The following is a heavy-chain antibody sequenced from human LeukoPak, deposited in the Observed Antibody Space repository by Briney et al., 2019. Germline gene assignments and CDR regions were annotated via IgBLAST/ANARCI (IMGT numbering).Heavy chain of an antibody. Sequence: GWSLRLSCATSGFTFSRHWMSWVRQAPGKGPEWVANIKQDGSERYYVDSVKGRFTISRDNAKNSLYLQMNSLRAEDTAVYYCARDYYYDSSGYLGRWGQGTLVTVSS. V-gene: IGHV3-7*01. CDR1: GFTFSRHW. CDR3: ARDYYYDSSGYLGR. D-gene: IGHD3-22*01. J-gene: IGHJ4*02. CDR2: IKQDGSER.